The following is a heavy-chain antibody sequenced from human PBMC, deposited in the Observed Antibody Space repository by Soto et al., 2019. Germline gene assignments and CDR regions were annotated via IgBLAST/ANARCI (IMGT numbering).Heavy chain of an antibody. Sequence: QVQLQESGPGLVKPSQTLSLTCSVSGGSISSTNYYWSWIRQSPGKGLEWIGYIYYSGSTYYNPSLKIRVIISVDTSKNQFSLKLSSVTAADTAVYYCARGLSSIGLGVWGQGTTVTVSS. J-gene: IGHJ6*02. CDR2: IYYSGST. CDR1: GGSISSTNYY. D-gene: IGHD2-2*01. CDR3: ARGLSSIGLGV. V-gene: IGHV4-30-4*01.